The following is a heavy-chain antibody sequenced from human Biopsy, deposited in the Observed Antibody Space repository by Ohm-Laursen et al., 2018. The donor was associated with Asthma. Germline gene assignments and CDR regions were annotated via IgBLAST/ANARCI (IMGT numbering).Heavy chain of an antibody. J-gene: IGHJ4*02. D-gene: IGHD2-21*02. CDR1: GFTFGDYW. CDR3: ARSDCGSGGYCYIPFYF. Sequence: SLRLSCSASGFTFGDYWMSWVRQVPGKGLGWVALISNDGSSKYYADSVKGRFTISRDISKNTLYLQMNSLRAEDTAVYYCARSDCGSGGYCYIPFYFWGQGTLVTVSS. CDR2: ISNDGSSK. V-gene: IGHV3-30*03.